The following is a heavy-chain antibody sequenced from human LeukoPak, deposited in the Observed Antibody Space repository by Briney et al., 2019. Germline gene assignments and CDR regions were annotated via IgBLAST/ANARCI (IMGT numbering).Heavy chain of an antibody. V-gene: IGHV3-21*01. CDR3: ARGKSIAAAGNDY. CDR2: ISSSSSYI. CDR1: GFTFSSYS. J-gene: IGHJ4*02. D-gene: IGHD6-13*01. Sequence: GGSLRLSCAASGFTFSSYSMNWVRQAPGKGLEWVSSISSSSSYIYYADSVKGRFTIYRDNAKNSLYLQMNSLRAEDTAVYYCARGKSIAAAGNDYWGQGTLVTVSS.